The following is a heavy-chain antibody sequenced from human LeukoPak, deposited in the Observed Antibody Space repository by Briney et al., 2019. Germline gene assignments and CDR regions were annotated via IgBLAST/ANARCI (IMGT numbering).Heavy chain of an antibody. D-gene: IGHD2-15*01. J-gene: IGHJ4*02. Sequence: ASVKVSCKASEGTFSSYAISWVRQAPGQGLEWMGRIIPIFGIANYAQKFQGRVTITADKSTSTAYMELSSLRSEDTAVYYCARGYVSGPEVGWGQGTLVTVFS. CDR1: EGTFSSYA. V-gene: IGHV1-69*04. CDR2: IIPIFGIA. CDR3: ARGYVSGPEVG.